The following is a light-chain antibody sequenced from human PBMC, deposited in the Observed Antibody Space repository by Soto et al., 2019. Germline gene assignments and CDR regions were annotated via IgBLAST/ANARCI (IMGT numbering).Light chain of an antibody. CDR3: QQYNNWPPVT. CDR1: QSVSSN. CDR2: GAS. J-gene: IGKJ3*01. V-gene: IGKV3-15*01. Sequence: EIVLTQSPATLSLSPGERATLSCRASQSVSSNLAWYQQKPGQAPRLLIYGASTRATGIPARFSGSGSGTEFTLTITSLQSEDFAVYYCQQYNNWPPVTFGPGTKVDIK.